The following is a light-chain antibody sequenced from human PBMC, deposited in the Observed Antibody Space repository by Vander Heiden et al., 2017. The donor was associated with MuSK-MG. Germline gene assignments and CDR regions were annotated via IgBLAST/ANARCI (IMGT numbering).Light chain of an antibody. CDR2: EDN. J-gene: IGLJ2*01. Sequence: FMLTHPHSVSESPGKPVTISCTRSSDSIASKYVQWYQQRPGSAPTTVIYEDNQRPSGVPDRFSGSVDSSSNSASLTISGLKTEDEADYYCQSYDNDNYMVFGGGTKVTVL. CDR3: QSYDNDNYMV. V-gene: IGLV6-57*04. CDR1: SDSIASKY.